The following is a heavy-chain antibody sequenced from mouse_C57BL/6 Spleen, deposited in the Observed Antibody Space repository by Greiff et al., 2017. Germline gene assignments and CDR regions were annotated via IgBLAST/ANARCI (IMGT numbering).Heavy chain of an antibody. Sequence: QVQLQQSGPELVKPGASVKISCKASGYAFSSSWMNWVKQRPGKGLEWIGRIYPGDGDTNYNGKFKGKATLTADKSSSTAYMQLSSLTSEDSAVYLCARSDYDGSIYIDWYFDGWGTGTTVTVAS. CDR3: ARSDYDGSIYIDWYFDG. J-gene: IGHJ1*03. D-gene: IGHD1-1*01. CDR1: GYAFSSSW. CDR2: IYPGDGDT. V-gene: IGHV1-82*01.